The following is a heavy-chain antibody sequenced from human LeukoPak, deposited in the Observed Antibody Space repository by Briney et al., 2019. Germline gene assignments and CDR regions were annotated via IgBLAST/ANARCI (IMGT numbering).Heavy chain of an antibody. J-gene: IGHJ4*02. Sequence: SETLSLTCTVSGGSISSYYWSWIRQPPGKGLEWIGYIYYSGSTNYNPSLKSRVTISVDTSKNQFSPKLSSVTAADTAVYYCARDHATMVRGVDSYFDYWGQGTLVTVSS. CDR2: IYYSGST. CDR3: ARDHATMVRGVDSYFDY. CDR1: GGSISSYY. D-gene: IGHD3-10*01. V-gene: IGHV4-59*12.